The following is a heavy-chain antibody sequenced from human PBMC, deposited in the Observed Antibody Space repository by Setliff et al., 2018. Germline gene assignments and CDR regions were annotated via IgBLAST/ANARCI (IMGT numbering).Heavy chain of an antibody. CDR2: ISGHNGKT. CDR3: AKEPALSLTEAIRRSYYDYALDV. V-gene: IGHV1-18*01. Sequence: ASVKVSCKASGYTFEYFGISWVRQAPGQGLEWMGWISGHNGKTNIAQKFQGRLTMTTDTTTAYMELWSLTSDDTAIYFCAKEPALSLTEAIRRSYYDYALDVWGQGTTVTVSS. CDR1: GYTFEYFG. J-gene: IGHJ6*02. D-gene: IGHD3-16*01.